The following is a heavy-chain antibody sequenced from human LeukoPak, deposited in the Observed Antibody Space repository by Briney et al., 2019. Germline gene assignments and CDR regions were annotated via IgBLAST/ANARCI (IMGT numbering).Heavy chain of an antibody. J-gene: IGHJ4*02. Sequence: ASVKVSCKASGYTFTSYYMHWVRQAPGQGLEWMGIINPSGGSTSYAQKFQGRVTMTRDTSTSTVYMELSSLRSENTAVYYCARRRKCSGGSCYPDYWGQGTLVTVSS. CDR1: GYTFTSYY. V-gene: IGHV1-46*01. D-gene: IGHD2-15*01. CDR2: INPSGGST. CDR3: ARRRKCSGGSCYPDY.